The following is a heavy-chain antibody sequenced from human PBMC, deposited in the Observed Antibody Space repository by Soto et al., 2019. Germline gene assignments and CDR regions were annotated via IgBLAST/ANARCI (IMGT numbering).Heavy chain of an antibody. D-gene: IGHD3-10*01. CDR2: IHYSGTT. CDR1: GGSIRSYY. V-gene: IGHV4-59*01. J-gene: IGHJ4*02. CDR3: TRSGTYPVSIVF. Sequence: QVQLQESGPGLAKPSETVSLTCTVSGGSIRSYYWSWIRQPPGQGLEWIGHIHYSGTTYYNPSLERRVTISVDTSENQFSLSVTSVSAADTAVYYCTRSGTYPVSIVFWGQGTLVTVSS.